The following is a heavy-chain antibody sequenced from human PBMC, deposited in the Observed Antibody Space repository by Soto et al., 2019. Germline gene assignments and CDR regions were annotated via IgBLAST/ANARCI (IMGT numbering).Heavy chain of an antibody. D-gene: IGHD3-22*01. CDR3: SYDSSRGDY. CDR2: LKSEAAGGTT. V-gene: IGHV3-15*01. Sequence: GGSLRLSCAASGFTFSSAWMSWVRQAPGKGLEWVGRLKSEAAGGTTDYAAPVKGRFTISRDDSKNTLYLQMNSLKTDDTAVYYCSYDSSRGDYWGLGTLVTVSS. J-gene: IGHJ4*02. CDR1: GFTFSSAW.